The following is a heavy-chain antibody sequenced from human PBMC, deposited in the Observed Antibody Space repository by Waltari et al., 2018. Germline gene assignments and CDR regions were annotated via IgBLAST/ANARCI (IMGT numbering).Heavy chain of an antibody. Sequence: TASGFTFTNYGMNWVRQAPGKGLEWVSYISSTGSTIYYRDSVKGRFTISRDDDKNSLYLQMNSLRAEDTALYYCARRFDSWGQGTLVTVSS. CDR3: ARRFDS. V-gene: IGHV3-48*01. CDR1: GFTFTNYG. CDR2: ISSTGSTI. J-gene: IGHJ5*01.